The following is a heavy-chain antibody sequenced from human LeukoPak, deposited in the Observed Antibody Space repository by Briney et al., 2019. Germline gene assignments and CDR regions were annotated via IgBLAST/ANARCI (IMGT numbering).Heavy chain of an antibody. CDR3: ASLYSSSWWRRGSWFDP. Sequence: PSETLSLTCTVSGGSISSSSYYWGWIRQPPGKGLEWIGSIYYSGSTYYNPSLKSRVTISVDTSKNQFSLKLSSVTAADTAVYYCASLYSSSWWRRGSWFDPWGQGTLVTVSS. CDR2: IYYSGST. CDR1: GGSISSSSYY. V-gene: IGHV4-39*01. J-gene: IGHJ5*02. D-gene: IGHD6-13*01.